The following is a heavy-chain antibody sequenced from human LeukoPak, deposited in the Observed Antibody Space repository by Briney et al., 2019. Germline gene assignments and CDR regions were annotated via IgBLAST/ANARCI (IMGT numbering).Heavy chain of an antibody. J-gene: IGHJ4*02. CDR3: ATTYSAYCSSTSCYGRFDY. CDR1: GFTFSSYD. D-gene: IGHD2-2*01. Sequence: PGRSLRLSCAASGFTFSSYDMHWVRRASGKGLEWVAVIWYDGSNKYYADSVKGRFTISRDNSKNTLYLQMNSLRAEDTAVYYCATTYSAYCSSTSCYGRFDYWGQGTLVTVSS. V-gene: IGHV3-33*01. CDR2: IWYDGSNK.